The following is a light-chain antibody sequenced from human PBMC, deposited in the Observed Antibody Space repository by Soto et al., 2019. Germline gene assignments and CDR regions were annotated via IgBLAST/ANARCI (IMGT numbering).Light chain of an antibody. Sequence: QSVLTQPASVSGSPGQSITISCTGTSSDVGGYNYVSWFQQHPGKAPKLMIYSVPIRPSGVSNRFSGSKSGNTASLTISGLQAEDEADYYCSSYTSRSTLLWVFGGGTKLTVL. CDR2: SVP. CDR3: SSYTSRSTLLWV. CDR1: SSDVGGYNY. J-gene: IGLJ3*02. V-gene: IGLV2-14*01.